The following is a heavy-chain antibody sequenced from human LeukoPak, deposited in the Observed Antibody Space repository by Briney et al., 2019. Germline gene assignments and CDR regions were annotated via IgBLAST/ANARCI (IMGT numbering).Heavy chain of an antibody. J-gene: IGHJ4*02. V-gene: IGHV4-59*01. CDR2: ICNTGTT. CDR1: GGSIGNYY. Sequence: SETLSLTCTVSGGSIGNYYWSWIRQPPGKGLEWIAFICNTGTTSYNPSLKSRVTISVDTSKNQLSLELTSVTAADTAVYYCARSDYTTRLDSWGQGTLVTVSS. CDR3: ARSDYTTRLDS. D-gene: IGHD1-26*01.